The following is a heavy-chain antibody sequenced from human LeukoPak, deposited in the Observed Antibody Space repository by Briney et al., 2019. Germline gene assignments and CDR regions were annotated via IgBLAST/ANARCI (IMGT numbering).Heavy chain of an antibody. J-gene: IGHJ3*02. D-gene: IGHD3-10*01. V-gene: IGHV1-46*01. CDR2: INPSGGST. CDR1: GYTFTSYY. Sequence: GASVKVSCKASGYTFTSYYIHWVRQAPGQGLEWMGIINPSGGSTNYAQKSQGRVTMTRDTSTSTLYMELSSLRSEDTAVYYCARGYYGSGSYGAFEIWGQGTMVTVSS. CDR3: ARGYYGSGSYGAFEI.